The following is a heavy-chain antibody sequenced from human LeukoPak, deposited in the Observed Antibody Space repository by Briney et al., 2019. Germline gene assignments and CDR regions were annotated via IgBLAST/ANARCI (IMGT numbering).Heavy chain of an antibody. CDR2: IIPIFGTA. CDR3: ARGPTTLGRFDP. D-gene: IGHD4-11*01. Sequence: GASVKVSCKASGGTFSSHAISWVRQAPGQGLEWMGGIIPIFGTANYAQKFQGRVTITADESTSTAYMELSSLRSEDTAVYYCARGPTTLGRFDPWGQGTLVTVSS. CDR1: GGTFSSHA. V-gene: IGHV1-69*13. J-gene: IGHJ5*02.